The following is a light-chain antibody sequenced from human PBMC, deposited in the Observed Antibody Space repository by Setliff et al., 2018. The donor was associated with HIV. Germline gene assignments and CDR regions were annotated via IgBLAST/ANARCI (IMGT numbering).Light chain of an antibody. J-gene: IGLJ2*01. Sequence: QSALTQPASVSGSPGQSITISCTGTNRDIGDYNYVSWYQQHPGKAPKLIIYDVTNRPSGVSDRFSGSKSGNTASLTISGLRAEDEAHYYCSSYTGTNTAVVFGGGTK. V-gene: IGLV2-14*03. CDR1: NRDIGDYNY. CDR2: DVT. CDR3: SSYTGTNTAVV.